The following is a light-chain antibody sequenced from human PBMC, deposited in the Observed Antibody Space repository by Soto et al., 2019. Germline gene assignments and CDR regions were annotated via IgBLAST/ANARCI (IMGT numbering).Light chain of an antibody. CDR1: SSNIGAGYD. J-gene: IGLJ1*01. V-gene: IGLV1-40*01. Sequence: QSALTQPPSVSGAPGQRVTISCTGSSSNIGAGYDVHWYQQLPGTAPKLLIYGNSNRPSGVPDRFSGSKSGTSDSLAITGLQAEDEADYYCQSYDSSLSGHYVFGTGTKLTVL. CDR3: QSYDSSLSGHYV. CDR2: GNS.